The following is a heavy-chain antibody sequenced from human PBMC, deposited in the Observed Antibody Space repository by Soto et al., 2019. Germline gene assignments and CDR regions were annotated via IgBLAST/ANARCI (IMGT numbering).Heavy chain of an antibody. CDR1: GFSLSSYW. D-gene: IGHD5-18*01. CDR3: VRGNDGYGVFDY. J-gene: IGHJ4*02. CDR2: INMAGTAI. V-gene: IGHV3-74*01. Sequence: GASLRLSCAASGFSLSSYWMHWVRQAPGKGLVWVSRINMAGTAINYAGSVKGRFTISRGNAKNTLFMQMNSLRDDDTAMYYCVRGNDGYGVFDYWGQGALVTVSS.